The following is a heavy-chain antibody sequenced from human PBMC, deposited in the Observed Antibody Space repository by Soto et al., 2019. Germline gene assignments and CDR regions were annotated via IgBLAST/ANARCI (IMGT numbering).Heavy chain of an antibody. CDR3: AREGERGSGDSVDALDI. Sequence: EVQLVESGGGLVQPGGSLRLSCAASGFTFSSYDMHWARQATGKGLEWVSAIDIDGNTFYGGSGEGRFTISRENGKNSLYLQMSSLRAGDTAVYYCAREGERGSGDSVDALDIWGQGTLVTVSS. CDR1: GFTFSSYD. D-gene: IGHD1-1*01. V-gene: IGHV3-13*01. CDR2: IDIDGNT. J-gene: IGHJ3*02.